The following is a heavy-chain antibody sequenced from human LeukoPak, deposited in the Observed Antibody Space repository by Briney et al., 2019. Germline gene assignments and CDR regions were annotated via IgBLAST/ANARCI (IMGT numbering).Heavy chain of an antibody. Sequence: GASVKVSCKASGYTFTSYTMNWVRQAPGQGLEWMGIINPSGGSTSYAQKFQGRVTMTRDTSTSTVYMELSSLRSEDTAVYYCARGYHRVIVGATLGYWGQGTLVTVS. V-gene: IGHV1-46*01. CDR3: ARGYHRVIVGATLGY. J-gene: IGHJ4*02. CDR2: INPSGGST. CDR1: GYTFTSYT. D-gene: IGHD1-26*01.